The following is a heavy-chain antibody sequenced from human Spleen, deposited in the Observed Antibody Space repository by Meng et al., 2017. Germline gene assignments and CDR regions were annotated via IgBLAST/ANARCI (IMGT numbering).Heavy chain of an antibody. CDR1: GGSVSSGSYY. D-gene: IGHD1-26*01. V-gene: IGHV4-61*01. CDR3: ARVDGLLGDAFDI. Sequence: VQLQESGPGLVRPSETLSLTCTVSGGSVSSGSYYWSWIRQPPGKGLEWIGYIYYSGSTNYNPSLKSRVTISVDTSKNQFSLKLSSVTAADTAVYYCARVDGLLGDAFDIWGQGTMVTVSS. J-gene: IGHJ3*02. CDR2: IYYSGST.